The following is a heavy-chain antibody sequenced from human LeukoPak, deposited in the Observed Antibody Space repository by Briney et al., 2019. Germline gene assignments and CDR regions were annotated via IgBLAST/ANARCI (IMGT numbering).Heavy chain of an antibody. CDR2: INYSGSGI. CDR3: ARLDLLRFLEWPYFDY. V-gene: IGHV3-11*01. J-gene: IGHJ4*02. D-gene: IGHD3-3*01. CDR1: GFTFSDYY. Sequence: SGGSLRLSCAASGFTFSDYYMSWIRQAPGKGLEWVSYINYSGSGIYYADSAKGRFTISRDNAKNSLYLQMNFLRAGDTAVYYCARLDLLRFLEWPYFDYWGQGTLVTVSS.